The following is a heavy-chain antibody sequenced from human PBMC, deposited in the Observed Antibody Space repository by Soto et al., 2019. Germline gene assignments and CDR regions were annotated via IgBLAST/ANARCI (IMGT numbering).Heavy chain of an antibody. Sequence: GGSLRLSCAASGFTFSSYGMHWVRQAPGKRLEWVAVIWYDGSNKYYADSVKGRFTISRDNSKNTLYLQMNSLRAEDTAVYYCARDHVFRWFDPWGQGTLVTVSS. CDR3: ARDHVFRWFDP. V-gene: IGHV3-33*01. CDR1: GFTFSSYG. J-gene: IGHJ5*02. CDR2: IWYDGSNK.